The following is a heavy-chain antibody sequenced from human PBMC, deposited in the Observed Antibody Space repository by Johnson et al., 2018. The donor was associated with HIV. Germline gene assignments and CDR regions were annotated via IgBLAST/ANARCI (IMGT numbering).Heavy chain of an antibody. J-gene: IGHJ3*02. D-gene: IGHD6-13*01. CDR3: ARAPIAAAGTKKDWAFDI. CDR1: GFTFSSYW. CDR2: IKQDGSEK. Sequence: VQLVESGGGVVQPGGSLRLSCAASGFTFSSYWMSWVRQAPGKGLEWVANIKQDGSEKYYVDSVKGRFTISSENAKNTLYLQMNSLRAEDTAVYYCARAPIAAAGTKKDWAFDIWGQGTMVTVSS. V-gene: IGHV3-7*01.